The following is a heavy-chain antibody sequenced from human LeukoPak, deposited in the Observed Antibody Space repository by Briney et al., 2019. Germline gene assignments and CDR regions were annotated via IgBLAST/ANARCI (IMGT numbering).Heavy chain of an antibody. D-gene: IGHD6-19*01. CDR3: ASRRYSSGWYDAFDI. CDR2: ISSSSSYI. J-gene: IGHJ3*02. Sequence: GGSLRLSCAASGFTFSSYSMNWVRQAPGKGLEWPSSISSSSSYIYYADSVKGRFTISRDNAKNSLYLQMNSLRAEDTAVYYCASRRYSSGWYDAFDIWGQGTMVTVSS. V-gene: IGHV3-21*01. CDR1: GFTFSSYS.